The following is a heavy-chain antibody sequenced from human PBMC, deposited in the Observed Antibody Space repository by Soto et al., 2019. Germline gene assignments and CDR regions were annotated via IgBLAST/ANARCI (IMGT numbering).Heavy chain of an antibody. CDR2: INHSGST. V-gene: IGHV4-34*01. CDR3: ARGYYYGSGSPRPYYYYYYGMDV. CDR1: GGSFSGYY. D-gene: IGHD3-10*01. Sequence: QVQLQQWGAGLLKPSETLSLTCAVYGGSFSGYYWSWIRQPPGKGLEWIGEINHSGSTNYNPSLKSRVTIAVDTSKNQFSLKLSSVTAADTAVYYCARGYYYGSGSPRPYYYYYYGMDVWGQGTTVTVSS. J-gene: IGHJ6*02.